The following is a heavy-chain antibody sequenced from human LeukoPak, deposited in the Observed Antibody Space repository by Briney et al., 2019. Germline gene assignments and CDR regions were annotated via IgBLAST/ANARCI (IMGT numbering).Heavy chain of an antibody. V-gene: IGHV1-46*01. CDR1: GYTFTSYY. J-gene: IGHJ3*02. CDR3: ARDLWDTYYYDNSHDAFDI. Sequence: GASVKVSCKASGYTFTSYYMHWVRQAPGQGLEWMGIINPGGDSTTYAQKFQGRVTMTRDTSTSTVYMELSSLRSEDTAVYYCARDLWDTYYYDNSHDAFDIWGQGTMVTVSS. D-gene: IGHD3-22*01. CDR2: INPGGDST.